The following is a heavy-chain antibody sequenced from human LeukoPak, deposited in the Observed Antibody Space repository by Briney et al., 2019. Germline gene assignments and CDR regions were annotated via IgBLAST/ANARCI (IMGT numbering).Heavy chain of an antibody. CDR2: IYYSGST. J-gene: IGHJ4*02. CDR3: ARAPRVWGYDSSGNNQIFDY. V-gene: IGHV4-39*07. CDR1: GGSISSSSYY. Sequence: SETLSLTCTVSGGSISSSSYYWGWIRQPPGKGLEWIGSIYYSGSTYYNPSLKSRVTISVDTSKNQFSLKLSSVTAADTAVYYCARAPRVWGYDSSGNNQIFDYWGQGTLVTVSP. D-gene: IGHD3-22*01.